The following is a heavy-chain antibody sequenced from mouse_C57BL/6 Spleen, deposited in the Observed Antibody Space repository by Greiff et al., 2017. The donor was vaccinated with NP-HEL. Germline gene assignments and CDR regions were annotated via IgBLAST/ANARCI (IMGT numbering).Heavy chain of an antibody. V-gene: IGHV1-18*01. CDR3: ARRGYYSNYFYAMDY. CDR1: GYTFTDYN. Sequence: EVQLQQSGPELVKPGASVKIPCKASGYTFTDYNMDWVKQSHGKSLEWIGDINPNNGGTIYNQKFKGKATLTVDKSSSTAYMELRSLTSEDTAVYYCARRGYYSNYFYAMDYWGQRTSVTVSS. CDR2: INPNNGGT. D-gene: IGHD2-5*01. J-gene: IGHJ4*01.